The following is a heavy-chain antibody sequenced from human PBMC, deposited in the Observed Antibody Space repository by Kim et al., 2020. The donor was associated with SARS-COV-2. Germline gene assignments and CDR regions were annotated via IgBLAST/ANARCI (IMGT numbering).Heavy chain of an antibody. V-gene: IGHV3-30*04. CDR1: GFTFSSYA. CDR2: ISYDGSNK. CDR3: ARPHDQVMISFDY. J-gene: IGHJ4*02. D-gene: IGHD2-21*01. Sequence: GGSLRLSCAAYGFTFSSYAMHWVRQAPGKGLEWVAVISYDGSNKYYADSVKGRFTISRDNSKNTLYLQMNSLRAEDTAVYYCARPHDQVMISFDYWGQGTLVTVSS.